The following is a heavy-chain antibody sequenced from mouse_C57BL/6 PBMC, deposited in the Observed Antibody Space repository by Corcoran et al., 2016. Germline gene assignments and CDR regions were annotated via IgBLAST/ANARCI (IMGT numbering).Heavy chain of an antibody. J-gene: IGHJ4*01. CDR1: GYTFTDYN. D-gene: IGHD2-5*01. CDR2: INPNNGGT. V-gene: IGHV1-18*01. Sequence: EVQLQQSGPELVKPGASVKIPCKASGYTFTDYNMDWVKQSHGKSLEWIGDINPNNGGTIYNQKFKGKATLTVDKSSSTAYMELRSLTSEDTAVYYCARSYCRYSNYYAMDYWGQGTSVTVSS. CDR3: ARSYCRYSNYYAMDY.